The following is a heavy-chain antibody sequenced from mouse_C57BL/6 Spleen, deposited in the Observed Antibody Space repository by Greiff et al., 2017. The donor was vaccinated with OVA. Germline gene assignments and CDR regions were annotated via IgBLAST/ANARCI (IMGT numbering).Heavy chain of an antibody. CDR2: INPSTGGT. J-gene: IGHJ3*01. V-gene: IGHV1-42*01. CDR1: GYSFTGYY. CDR3: ASGGVFAY. Sequence: VQLQQSGPELVKPGASVKISCKASGYSFTGYYMNWVKQSPEKSLEWIGEINPSTGGTTYNQKFKAKATLTVDKSSSTAYMQLSSLTSEDSAVYYCASGGVFAYWGQGTLVTVSA.